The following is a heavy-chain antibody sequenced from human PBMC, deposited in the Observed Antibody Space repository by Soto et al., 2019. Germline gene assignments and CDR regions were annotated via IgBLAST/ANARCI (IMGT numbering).Heavy chain of an antibody. Sequence: QVQLVESGGGLVKPGGSLRLSCAASGFTFSDFYMSWIRLAPGKGLEWISYISSSGDTMHYADSVKGRFSISRDNAKNALYLQMNSLRADDTAVYYCARGSGYFDYWGQGTLVTVSS. CDR2: ISSSGDTM. CDR3: ARGSGYFDY. J-gene: IGHJ4*02. V-gene: IGHV3-11*01. CDR1: GFTFSDFY.